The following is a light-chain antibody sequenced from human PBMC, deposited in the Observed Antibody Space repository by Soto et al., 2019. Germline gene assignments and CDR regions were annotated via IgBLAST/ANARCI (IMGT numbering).Light chain of an antibody. CDR2: EGS. V-gene: IGLV2-23*01. Sequence: QSVLTQPASVSGSPGQSITISCTGTSSDVGSYNLVSWYQQHPGKAPKLMIYEGSKRPSGVSNRFSGSKSGNTASLTISGLQAEDEADYYIGSWDSSPSAYGFATGPKVTV. J-gene: IGLJ1*01. CDR3: GSWDSSPSAYG. CDR1: SSDVGSYNL.